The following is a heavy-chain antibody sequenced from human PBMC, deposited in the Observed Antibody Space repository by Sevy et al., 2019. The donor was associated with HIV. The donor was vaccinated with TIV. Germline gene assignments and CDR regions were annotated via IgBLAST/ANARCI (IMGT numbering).Heavy chain of an antibody. J-gene: IGHJ6*02. CDR3: ARGGGYDFWSGYLYYYGMDV. CDR2: INPSGGST. CDR1: GYTFTSYY. Sequence: ASVKVSCKASGYTFTSYYMHWVRQAPGQGLEWMGIINPSGGSTSYAQKFQGRVTMTRDTSSTVYMELSSLRSEDTAVYYCARGGGYDFWSGYLYYYGMDVWGQWTTVTVSS. V-gene: IGHV1-46*01. D-gene: IGHD3-3*01.